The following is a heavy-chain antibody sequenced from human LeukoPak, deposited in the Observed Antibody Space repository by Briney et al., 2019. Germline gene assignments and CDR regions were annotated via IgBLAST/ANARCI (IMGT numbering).Heavy chain of an antibody. CDR3: ARDNPYYDFWSGYSNWFDP. Sequence: ATVKISCKVSGYTFADYYMHWVQQAPGKGLEWMGLVDPEDGETIYAEKFQGRVTMTTDTSTSTAYMELRSLRSDDTAVYYCARDNPYYDFWSGYSNWFDPWGQGTLVTVSS. J-gene: IGHJ5*02. V-gene: IGHV1-69-2*01. CDR2: VDPEDGET. CDR1: GYTFADYY. D-gene: IGHD3-3*01.